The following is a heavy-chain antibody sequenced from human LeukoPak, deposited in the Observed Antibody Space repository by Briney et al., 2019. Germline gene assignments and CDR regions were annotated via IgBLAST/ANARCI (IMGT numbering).Heavy chain of an antibody. CDR1: GYTFTRYG. CDR3: AREQYYYDNSGYYDF. V-gene: IGHV1-18*01. J-gene: IGHJ4*02. CDR2: ITAYNGNT. Sequence: ASVKVSCKASGYTFTRYGISWVRQAPGQGLEWMGWITAYNGNTNYAQKLQGRVTMTTDTSTSTAYMELRSLRSDDTAVYYCAREQYYYDNSGYYDFWGQGTQVTVSS. D-gene: IGHD3-22*01.